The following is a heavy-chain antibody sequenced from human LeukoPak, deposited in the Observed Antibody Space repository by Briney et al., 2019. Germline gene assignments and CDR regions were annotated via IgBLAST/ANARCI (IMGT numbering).Heavy chain of an antibody. CDR3: ARTGYCSSTSCYRHTDY. Sequence: EASVKVSCKASGYTFTSYYMHWVRQAPGQGLEWMGIINPSGGSTSYAQKFQGRVTMTRDTSTSTVYMELSSLRSEDTAVYYCARTGYCSSTSCYRHTDYWGQGTLVTVSS. CDR2: INPSGGST. CDR1: GYTFTSYY. J-gene: IGHJ4*02. D-gene: IGHD2-2*01. V-gene: IGHV1-46*01.